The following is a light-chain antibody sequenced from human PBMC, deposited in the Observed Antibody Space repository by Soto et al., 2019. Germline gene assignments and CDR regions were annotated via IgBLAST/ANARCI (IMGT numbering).Light chain of an antibody. V-gene: IGKV3-20*01. J-gene: IGKJ2*01. CDR1: QSVSGSN. CDR2: GAS. CDR3: QHYGTSPPT. Sequence: EIVLTQSPGTLSLSPGERATLSCRASQSVSGSNLAWYQQKPGQAPRLLIYGASSRATGIPDRFSGSGSGTNFTLTISRLEPEDFAVYYYQHYGTSPPTFGQGTKLEIK.